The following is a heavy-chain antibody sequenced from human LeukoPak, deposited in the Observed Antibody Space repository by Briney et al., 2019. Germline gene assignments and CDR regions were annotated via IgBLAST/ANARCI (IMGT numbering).Heavy chain of an antibody. D-gene: IGHD2-2*02. J-gene: IGHJ4*02. Sequence: GESLKISFKGSGCSFTSNWIGWVRQMPGKGLEWMGIIYPGDSDTRYSPSFQGQVTISADKSISTAYLQWSSLQASDTAMYYCVRSPAAVPYYFDYWGQGTLVTVSS. CDR3: VRSPAAVPYYFDY. CDR1: GCSFTSNW. CDR2: IYPGDSDT. V-gene: IGHV5-51*01.